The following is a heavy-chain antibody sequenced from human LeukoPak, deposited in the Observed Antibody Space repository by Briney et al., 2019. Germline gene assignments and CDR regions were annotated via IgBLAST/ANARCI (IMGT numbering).Heavy chain of an antibody. D-gene: IGHD1-14*01. V-gene: IGHV3-33*01. J-gene: IGHJ3*02. CDR1: GFTFSSYG. CDR2: IWYDGSNK. Sequence: GRSLRLSCAASGFTFSSYGMHWVRQAPGKGLEWVAVIWYDGSNKYYADSVKGRFTISRDNSKNTLYLQMNSLGAEDTAVYYCARGTTDDAFDIWGQGTMVTVSS. CDR3: ARGTTDDAFDI.